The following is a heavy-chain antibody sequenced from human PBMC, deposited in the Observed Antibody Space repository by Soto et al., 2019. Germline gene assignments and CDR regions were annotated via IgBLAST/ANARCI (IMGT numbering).Heavy chain of an antibody. CDR3: AKEMTSGYYLFDY. J-gene: IGHJ4*02. D-gene: IGHD3-22*01. Sequence: GGSLRLSCAASGFTFKNHAMNWVRQAPGKGLHWVSAISADGGSTWFADSVKGRFTISRDNSTNTVYLHMNSLRAEDVAVYYCAKEMTSGYYLFDYWGQGTLVTVSS. CDR2: ISADGGST. CDR1: GFTFKNHA. V-gene: IGHV3-23*01.